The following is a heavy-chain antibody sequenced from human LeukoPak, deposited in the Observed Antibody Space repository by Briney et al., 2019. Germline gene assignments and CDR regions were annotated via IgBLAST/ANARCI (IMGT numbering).Heavy chain of an antibody. V-gene: IGHV1-18*01. Sequence: ASVKVSCKASGYTFINYDINWVRQATGQGLEWMGWISAYNGNTNYAQKLQGRVTMTTDTSTSTAYMELRSLRSDDTAVYYCARGGGYDYVWGSYRFIDFDYWGQGTLVTVSS. J-gene: IGHJ4*02. CDR3: ARGGGYDYVWGSYRFIDFDY. CDR1: GYTFINYD. D-gene: IGHD3-16*02. CDR2: ISAYNGNT.